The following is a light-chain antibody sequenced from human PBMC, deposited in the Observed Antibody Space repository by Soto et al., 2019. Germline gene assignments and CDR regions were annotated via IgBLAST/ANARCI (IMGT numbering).Light chain of an antibody. CDR3: KHYANLPLA. CDR2: DAT. V-gene: IGKV1-33*01. J-gene: IGKJ4*01. Sequence: DIQMTQSTSSPSASVGDRVTITCQASQDISNYLNWYQQKHGKAPKLRIYDATNSETGVPSRFSGSGSGTYYNFPISSLHPKEISTYYCKHYANLPLAFRGRNKVEI. CDR1: QDISNY.